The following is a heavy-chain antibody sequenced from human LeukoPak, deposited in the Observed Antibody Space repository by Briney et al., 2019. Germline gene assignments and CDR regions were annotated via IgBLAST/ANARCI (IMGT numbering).Heavy chain of an antibody. Sequence: GESLKISCKGSGYSFTNYWIGWVRQMPGKGLEWMGIIYPGDSDTRYSPSFQGQVTISADKSISTAYLQWSSLKASDTAMYYCARHGPVSGSYRDAFDIWGQGTMVTVSS. V-gene: IGHV5-51*01. J-gene: IGHJ3*02. CDR1: GYSFTNYW. D-gene: IGHD1-26*01. CDR2: IYPGDSDT. CDR3: ARHGPVSGSYRDAFDI.